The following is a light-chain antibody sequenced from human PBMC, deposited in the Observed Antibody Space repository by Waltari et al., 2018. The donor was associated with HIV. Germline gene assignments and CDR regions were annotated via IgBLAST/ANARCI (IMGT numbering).Light chain of an antibody. CDR3: QQYNGYPWT. CDR1: QNIYTW. V-gene: IGKV1-5*03. CDR2: RAS. Sequence: DIQMTQSPSTLSASVGDRVTITCRASQNIYTWLAWFQQKPGKAPKLLIYRASGLETGVPSRFIGSGSGTQFTLTITSLLPDDSATYFCQQYNGYPWTFGQGTKVEIK. J-gene: IGKJ1*01.